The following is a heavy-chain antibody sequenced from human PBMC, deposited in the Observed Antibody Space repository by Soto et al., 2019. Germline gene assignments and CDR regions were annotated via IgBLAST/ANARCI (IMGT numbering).Heavy chain of an antibody. V-gene: IGHV4-39*01. CDR1: GGSISSSTYY. J-gene: IGHJ2*01. Sequence: QLQLQESGPGLVKPSETLSLTCTVSGGSISSSTYYWGWIRQPPGKGLEWIGSIYFNGNTYYNPSLKSRVTISAETSKKQFSLNMRSVTAADTAMYYCARHPTVTTTYTWYFDLWGRGTLVTVSS. D-gene: IGHD4-17*01. CDR2: IYFNGNT. CDR3: ARHPTVTTTYTWYFDL.